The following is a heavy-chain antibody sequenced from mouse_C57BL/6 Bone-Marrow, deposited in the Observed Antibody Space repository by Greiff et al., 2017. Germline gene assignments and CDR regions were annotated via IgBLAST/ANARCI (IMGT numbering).Heavy chain of an antibody. D-gene: IGHD2-10*02. CDR1: GYTFTSYG. J-gene: IGHJ1*03. CDR3: ARSSPSSYWYFDV. V-gene: IGHV1-81*01. Sequence: VQLQQSGAELARPGASVKLSCKASGYTFTSYGISWVKQRTGQGLEWIGEIYPRSGNTYYNEKFKGKATLTADKSSSTAYMELRSLTSEDSAVYFCARSSPSSYWYFDVWGTGTTVTVSS. CDR2: IYPRSGNT.